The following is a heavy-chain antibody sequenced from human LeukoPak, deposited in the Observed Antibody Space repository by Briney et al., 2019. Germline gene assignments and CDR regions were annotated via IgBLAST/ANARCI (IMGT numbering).Heavy chain of an antibody. V-gene: IGHV3-23*01. CDR1: GFTFSSYA. J-gene: IGHJ3*02. Sequence: GGSLRLSCTASGFTFSSYAMNWVRQAPGKGLEWVSGIGAGGTFTYYADSVKGRFTISRDNSRNTLYLQMNSLRADDTAMYYCARDRAVYSDSRGYYPDAFDIWGQGTMVTVSS. D-gene: IGHD3-22*01. CDR3: ARDRAVYSDSRGYYPDAFDI. CDR2: IGAGGTFT.